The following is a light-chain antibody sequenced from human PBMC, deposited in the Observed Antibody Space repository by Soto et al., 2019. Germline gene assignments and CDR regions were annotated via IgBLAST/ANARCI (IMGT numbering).Light chain of an antibody. V-gene: IGKV1-5*03. Sequence: DIQMTQSPSTLSASVGDRVIITCRASQSISSWLAWYQQKPGKAPKLLIYGASSLDSGVPSRFSGSRSGTEFTLTISSLQPDDFATYYCQHYDGYSALTFGRGTKVEIK. CDR1: QSISSW. J-gene: IGKJ4*01. CDR2: GAS. CDR3: QHYDGYSALT.